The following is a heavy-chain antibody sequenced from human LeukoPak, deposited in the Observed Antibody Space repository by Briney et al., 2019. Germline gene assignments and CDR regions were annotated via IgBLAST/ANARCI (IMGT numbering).Heavy chain of an antibody. CDR3: ATATGNQNFDY. V-gene: IGHV1-69*05. CDR1: GGTFSSDA. D-gene: IGHD1-14*01. Sequence: GASVKVSCKASGGTFSSDAISWVRQAPGQGLEWMGGIIPIFGTANYAQKFQGRVTMTRNTSISTAYMELSSLRSEDTAVYYCATATGNQNFDYWGQGTLVTVSS. J-gene: IGHJ4*02. CDR2: IIPIFGTA.